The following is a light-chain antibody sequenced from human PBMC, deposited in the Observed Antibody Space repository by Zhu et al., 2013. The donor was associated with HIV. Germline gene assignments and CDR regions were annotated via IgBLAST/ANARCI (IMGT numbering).Light chain of an antibody. Sequence: QSVLTQPPSVSAAPGQRVTISCYGNSSNIGNNHVAWYQQLPGTAPKLLIYDNTVRPSGIPARVSASKSGTSATLDITGLQTGDEADYYCGTWDDSLGGRVVFGGGTKLTVL. CDR2: DNT. CDR3: GTWDDSLGGRVV. CDR1: SSNIGNNH. V-gene: IGLV1-51*01. J-gene: IGLJ2*01.